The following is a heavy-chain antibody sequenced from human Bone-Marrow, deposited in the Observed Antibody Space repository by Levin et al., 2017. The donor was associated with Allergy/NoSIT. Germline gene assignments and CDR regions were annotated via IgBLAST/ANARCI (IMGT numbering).Heavy chain of an antibody. CDR3: ARDRTVTPTKVYYYGMDL. V-gene: IGHV4-59*01. J-gene: IGHJ6*02. Sequence: SETLSLTCTVSGGSISSYYWSWIRQPPGKGLEWIGYISYSGSTNYNPSLKSRVTISVDTSKNQFSLKLSSVTAADTAVYYCARDRTVTPTKVYYYGMDLWGQGTTVTVSS. CDR2: ISYSGST. D-gene: IGHD4-17*01. CDR1: GGSISSYY.